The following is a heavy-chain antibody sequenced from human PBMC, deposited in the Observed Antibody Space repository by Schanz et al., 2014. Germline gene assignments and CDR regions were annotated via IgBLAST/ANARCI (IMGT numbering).Heavy chain of an antibody. Sequence: QVQLQESGPGLVKPSETLSLTCTVSGGSMSSFYWNWIRQPAGKGLEWIGRISTSGSTNYNPSLRSRVSISIGPPKTHFALRLSSLPAADTAVYYCATWRGDDSGGHGQFDYWGQGALVTVSS. D-gene: IGHD3-22*01. J-gene: IGHJ4*02. CDR1: GGSMSSFY. CDR3: ATWRGDDSGGHGQFDY. CDR2: ISTSGST. V-gene: IGHV4-4*07.